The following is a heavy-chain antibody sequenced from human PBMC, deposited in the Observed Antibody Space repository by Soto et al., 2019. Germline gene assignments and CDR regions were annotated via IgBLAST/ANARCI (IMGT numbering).Heavy chain of an antibody. V-gene: IGHV3-48*02. CDR1: GFTFSSCS. D-gene: IGHD2-21*02. CDR3: ARVKVVTATDF. Sequence: PGASLRLSCAASGFTFSSCSMNSVRQAPGKGLEWVSYISSSSSTIYYADSVKGRFTISRDNAKNSLYLQMHSLRDGDTAVYYCARVKVVTATDFWGQGTLVTVSS. J-gene: IGHJ4*02. CDR2: ISSSSSTI.